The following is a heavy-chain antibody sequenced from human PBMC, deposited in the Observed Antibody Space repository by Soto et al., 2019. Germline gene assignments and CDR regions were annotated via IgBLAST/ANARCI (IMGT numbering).Heavy chain of an antibody. V-gene: IGHV3-23*01. D-gene: IGHD3-22*01. CDR3: AKASGVVVTEIDY. CDR1: GFTFSSYA. Sequence: EVQLLESGGGLVQLRGSLSLSCAASGFTFSSYAMSWFRQAPGKGREWVSAISGSGGSTYYADSVKGRFTISRDNSKNTLYLQMNSLRAEDTAVYYCAKASGVVVTEIDYWGQGTLVTVSS. J-gene: IGHJ4*02. CDR2: ISGSGGST.